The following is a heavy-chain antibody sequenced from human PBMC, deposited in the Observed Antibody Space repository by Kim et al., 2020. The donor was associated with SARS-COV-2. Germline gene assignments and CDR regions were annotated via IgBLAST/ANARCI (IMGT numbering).Heavy chain of an antibody. V-gene: IGHV2-5*01. CDR3: AHRRRDSSGYPFDY. D-gene: IGHD3-22*01. Sequence: SPSLKSRLTITKDTSKNQVVLTMTNMDPVDTATYYCAHRRRDSSGYPFDYWGQGTLVTVSS. J-gene: IGHJ4*02.